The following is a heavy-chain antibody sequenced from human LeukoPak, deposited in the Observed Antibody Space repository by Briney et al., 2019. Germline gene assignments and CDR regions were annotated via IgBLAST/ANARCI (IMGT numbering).Heavy chain of an antibody. CDR3: AKAGVWLPAV. D-gene: IGHD3-9*01. CDR2: IHHSGNT. J-gene: IGHJ4*02. CDR1: GGSVSSGNW. V-gene: IGHV4-4*02. Sequence: SETLSLTCAVSGGSVSSGNWWSWVRQPPGKGLEWIGEIHHSGNTNYSPSLKSRVTISLDKSRNQSSLKLNSVTAADTAVYYCAKAGVWLPAVWGQGTLVTVSS.